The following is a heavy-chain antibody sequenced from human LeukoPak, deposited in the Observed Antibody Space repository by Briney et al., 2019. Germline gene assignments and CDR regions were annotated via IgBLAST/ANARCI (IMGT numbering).Heavy chain of an antibody. D-gene: IGHD6-6*01. CDR1: GFTFSSYA. Sequence: PGGSLRLSCAASGFTFSSYAMSWVRQPPGKGLEWIGEINHSGSTNYNPSLKSRVTISVDTSKNQFSLKLSSVTAADTAVYYCARLLKTDSSSDYWGQGTLVTVSS. J-gene: IGHJ4*02. V-gene: IGHV4-34*01. CDR3: ARLLKTDSSSDY. CDR2: INHSGST.